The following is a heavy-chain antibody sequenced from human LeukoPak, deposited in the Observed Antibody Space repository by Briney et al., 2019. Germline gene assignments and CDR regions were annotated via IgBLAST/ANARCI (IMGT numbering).Heavy chain of an antibody. J-gene: IGHJ4*02. D-gene: IGHD5-24*01. CDR3: ARGARWLQLRPLDY. Sequence: SETLSLTCTVSGGSISSYYWSWIRQPAGKGLEWIGRIYTSGSTNYNPSLKSRVTMSVDTSKNQFSLKLSSVTAADTAVYYCARGARWLQLRPLDYWGQGTLVTVSS. CDR1: GGSISSYY. CDR2: IYTSGST. V-gene: IGHV4-4*07.